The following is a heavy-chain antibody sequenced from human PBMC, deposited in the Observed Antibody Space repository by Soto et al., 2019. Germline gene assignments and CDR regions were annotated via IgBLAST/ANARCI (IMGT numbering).Heavy chain of an antibody. Sequence: VGSLRLSCAASGFTFSDYYMSWIRQAPGKGLEWVSYIGSSDNIIYYADSVKGRFTTSRDNAKNSLYLQMNSLRAEDTAVYYCARDLGYYESSGYFDYWGQGTLVTVSS. D-gene: IGHD3-22*01. CDR3: ARDLGYYESSGYFDY. J-gene: IGHJ4*02. V-gene: IGHV3-11*01. CDR2: IGSSDNII. CDR1: GFTFSDYY.